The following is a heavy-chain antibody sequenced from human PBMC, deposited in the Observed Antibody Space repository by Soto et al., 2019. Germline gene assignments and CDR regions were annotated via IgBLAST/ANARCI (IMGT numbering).Heavy chain of an antibody. D-gene: IGHD4-17*01. CDR2: INAGNGNT. CDR3: ARSDGPLGDN. V-gene: IGHV1-3*01. J-gene: IGHJ4*02. CDR1: GCTFSSYA. Sequence: ASVKVSCKASGCTFSSYAISWVRQAPGQRLEWMGWINAGNGNTKYSQKFQGRVTITRDTSASTAYMELSSLRSEDTAVYYCARSDGPLGDNWGQGTLVTSPQ.